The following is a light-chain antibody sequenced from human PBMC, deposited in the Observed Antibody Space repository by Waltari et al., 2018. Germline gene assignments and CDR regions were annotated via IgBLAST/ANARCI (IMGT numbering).Light chain of an antibody. Sequence: AIQMTQSPSSLSASVGDRVTITCRASQGIRNDLGWYQHKPGKAPKLLIYAASSLQSGVPPRFSGSGSGTDFTLTISSLQPEDFATYYCLQDYNYPLTFGGGTKVEIK. CDR1: QGIRND. CDR3: LQDYNYPLT. V-gene: IGKV1-6*01. CDR2: AAS. J-gene: IGKJ4*01.